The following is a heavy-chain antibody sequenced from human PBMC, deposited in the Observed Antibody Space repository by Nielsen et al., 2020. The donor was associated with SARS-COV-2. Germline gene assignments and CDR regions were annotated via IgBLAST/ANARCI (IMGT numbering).Heavy chain of an antibody. CDR2: ISFDGLYK. CDR3: VRDYFASFDY. D-gene: IGHD2/OR15-2a*01. V-gene: IGHV3-30*04. J-gene: IGHJ4*02. CDR1: GFTFGDYT. Sequence: GGSLRLSCRTSGFTFGDYTMGWVRQAPGKGLEWVTVISFDGLYKQYTDPVKGRFTISRDNSRNTLYLQMNSLGAEDTAVYYCVRDYFASFDYWGQGTLVTVSS.